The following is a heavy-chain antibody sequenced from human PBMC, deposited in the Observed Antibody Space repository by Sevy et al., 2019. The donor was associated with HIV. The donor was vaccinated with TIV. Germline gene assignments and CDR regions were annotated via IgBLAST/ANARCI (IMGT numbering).Heavy chain of an antibody. V-gene: IGHV3-7*03. CDR1: GFSFSSYW. Sequence: GGSLRLSCAASGFSFSSYWMSWVSQAPGKGLEWVANIKQDGSEKYYVDSVKGRFTISRDNAKNSLYLQMNSLRAEDTAVYYCARDGMRSIAAAGTGWFDPWGQGTLVTVSS. CDR2: IKQDGSEK. CDR3: ARDGMRSIAAAGTGWFDP. D-gene: IGHD6-13*01. J-gene: IGHJ5*02.